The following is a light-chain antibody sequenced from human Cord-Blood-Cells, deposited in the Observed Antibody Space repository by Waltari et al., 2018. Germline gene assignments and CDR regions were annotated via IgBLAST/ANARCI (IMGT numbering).Light chain of an antibody. J-gene: IGKJ1*01. CDR1: QSVSSN. Sequence: EIVMTQSPATLSVSPGERATLSCRASQSVSSNLAWYQQKPGQAPRLLIYGASNRATGIPDRFSGSGSGTEFTLTISSLQSEDFAVYYCQQYNNWPRTFGQGTKVEIK. CDR3: QQYNNWPRT. V-gene: IGKV3-15*01. CDR2: GAS.